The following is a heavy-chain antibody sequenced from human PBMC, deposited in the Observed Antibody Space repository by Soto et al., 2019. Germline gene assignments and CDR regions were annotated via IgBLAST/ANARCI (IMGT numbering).Heavy chain of an antibody. CDR3: AREDSIIIPAVSDF. CDR2: VSKSDYT. J-gene: IGHJ4*02. Sequence: GGSLRLSCVVSGFTFNNYGINWVRQDPGKGLEWVSTVSKSDYTYYSDSVKSRFTISRDNAKNTVSLQMNTLRAEDTAVYYCAREDSIIIPAVSDFWGQGTLVTVSS. CDR1: GFTFNNYG. V-gene: IGHV3-21*04. D-gene: IGHD2-2*01.